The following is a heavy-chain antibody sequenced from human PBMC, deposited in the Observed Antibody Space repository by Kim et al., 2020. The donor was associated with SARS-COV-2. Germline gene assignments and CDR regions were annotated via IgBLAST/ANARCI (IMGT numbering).Heavy chain of an antibody. CDR2: FDPEDGET. CDR3: ATDYYGSGSYYLYYYGMDV. D-gene: IGHD3-10*01. V-gene: IGHV1-24*01. Sequence: ASVKVSCKVSGYTLTELSMHWVRQAPGKGLEWMGGFDPEDGETIYAQKFQGRVTMTEDTSTDTAYMELSSLRSEDTAVYYCATDYYGSGSYYLYYYGMDVWGQGTTVTVSS. CDR1: GYTLTELS. J-gene: IGHJ6*02.